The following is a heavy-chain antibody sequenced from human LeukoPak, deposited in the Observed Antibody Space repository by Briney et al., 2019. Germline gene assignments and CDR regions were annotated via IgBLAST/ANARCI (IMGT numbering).Heavy chain of an antibody. J-gene: IGHJ4*02. Sequence: SETLSLTCTVSGGSVTSYYWSWIRQPPGKGLEWIGEINHSGSTNYNPSLKSRVTISVDTSKNQFSLKLSSVTAADTAVYYCARASGDYIGIYYFDYWGQGTLVTVSS. V-gene: IGHV4-34*01. CDR2: INHSGST. CDR3: ARASGDYIGIYYFDY. D-gene: IGHD4-17*01. CDR1: GGSVTSYY.